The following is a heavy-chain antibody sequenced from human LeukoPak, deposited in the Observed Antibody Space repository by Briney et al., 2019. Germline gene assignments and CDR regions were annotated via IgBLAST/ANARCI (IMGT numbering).Heavy chain of an antibody. Sequence: GGSLRLSCAASGFTFSNYWIHWVRQAPGKGLVWVSRIYSDGSVTSYADSVKGRFTISRDNAKNTLYLQMNSLRAEDTAVYYCAKCSGGNCYHSDDHWGQGTLVTVSP. CDR2: IYSDGSVT. J-gene: IGHJ5*02. CDR1: GFTFSNYW. CDR3: AKCSGGNCYHSDDH. D-gene: IGHD2-15*01. V-gene: IGHV3-74*01.